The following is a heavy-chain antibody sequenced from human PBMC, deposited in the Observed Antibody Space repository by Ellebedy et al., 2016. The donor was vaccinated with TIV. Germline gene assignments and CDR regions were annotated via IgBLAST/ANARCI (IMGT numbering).Heavy chain of an antibody. CDR1: GYTFRSYG. J-gene: IGHJ5*02. Sequence: AASVKVSCKASGYTFRSYGITWVRQAPGQGLEWMGWISAYNDNTNYAQKFQGRVTMTTDRSTNTAHMELRSLRSDDTAVYYCARGGPMIFGVVIVYNWFDPWGQGTLVTVSS. V-gene: IGHV1-18*01. D-gene: IGHD3-3*01. CDR2: ISAYNDNT. CDR3: ARGGPMIFGVVIVYNWFDP.